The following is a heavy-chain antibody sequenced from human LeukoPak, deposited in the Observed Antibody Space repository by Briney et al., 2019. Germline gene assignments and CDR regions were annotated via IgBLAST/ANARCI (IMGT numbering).Heavy chain of an antibody. Sequence: ASVKVSCKTFGYPFSSCGINWVRQAPGQGLEWMGWISGYNGDTNYAQKFQGRVTMTTDTSTNTAYMDLRRLRSDDTAVHYCARNWGAGHPINFDYWGQGTPVTVSS. V-gene: IGHV1-18*01. CDR1: GYPFSSCG. CDR2: ISGYNGDT. CDR3: ARNWGAGHPINFDY. J-gene: IGHJ4*02. D-gene: IGHD3-16*01.